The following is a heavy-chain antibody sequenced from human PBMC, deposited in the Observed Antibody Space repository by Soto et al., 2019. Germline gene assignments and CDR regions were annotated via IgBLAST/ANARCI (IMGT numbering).Heavy chain of an antibody. J-gene: IGHJ4*02. D-gene: IGHD4-4*01. Sequence: GGSLRLSCAASGFTFGSYSMNWVRQAPGEGLEWVSSISSSSSYIYYAESVKGRFTISRDNAKNSLYLQMNSLRAEDTAVYYCAREAQCDYWGQGTLGTVSS. V-gene: IGHV3-21*01. CDR3: AREAQCDY. CDR1: GFTFGSYS. CDR2: ISSSSSYI.